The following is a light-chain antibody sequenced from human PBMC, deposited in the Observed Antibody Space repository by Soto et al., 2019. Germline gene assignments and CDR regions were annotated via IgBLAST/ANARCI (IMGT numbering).Light chain of an antibody. CDR2: DVS. Sequence: QSALTQPASVSGSPGQSIAIPCTGTSNDVGGYNYVSWYQQHPGKAPKLMIYDVSARPSGVANRFSGSKSDNTASLNISGLQAEDEADYYCSSYTSSQTVVFGGGTKLTVL. CDR3: SSYTSSQTVV. J-gene: IGLJ2*01. V-gene: IGLV2-14*01. CDR1: SNDVGGYNY.